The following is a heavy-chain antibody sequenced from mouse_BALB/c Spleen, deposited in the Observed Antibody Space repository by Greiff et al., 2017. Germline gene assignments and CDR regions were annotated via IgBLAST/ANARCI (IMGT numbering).Heavy chain of an antibody. J-gene: IGHJ2*01. Sequence: EVQLQQSGAELVKPGASVKLSCTASGFNIKDTYMHWVKQRPEQGLEWIGRIDPANGNTKYDPKFQGKATITADTSSNTAYLQLSSLTSEDTAVYYCASSYDGYYPANWGQGTTLTVSS. CDR1: GFNIKDTY. CDR3: ASSYDGYYPAN. D-gene: IGHD2-3*01. V-gene: IGHV14-3*02. CDR2: IDPANGNT.